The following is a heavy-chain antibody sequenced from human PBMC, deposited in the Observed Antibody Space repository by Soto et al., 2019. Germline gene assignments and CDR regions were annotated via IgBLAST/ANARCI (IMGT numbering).Heavy chain of an antibody. D-gene: IGHD2-2*01. CDR2: IYYSGST. J-gene: IGHJ5*02. CDR1: GGSISSRGYY. CDR3: ATSNWFDP. V-gene: IGHV4-39*01. Sequence: PSEILSLTCTVSGGSISSRGYYWGWIRHPPGKGLEWIGTIYYSGSTYYNPSLKSRVTISVDTSKNQFSLKLSSVTAADTAVYYCATSNWFDPRSQGSLDTGSS.